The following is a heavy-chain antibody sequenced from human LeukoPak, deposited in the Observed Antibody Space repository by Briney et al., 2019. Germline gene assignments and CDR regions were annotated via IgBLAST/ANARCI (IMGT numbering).Heavy chain of an antibody. Sequence: SQTRSLTSTVAVGSISSVDYYWSWIRQHPGKGLEWIGYIYYSGSTYYNPSLKSRVTISVDRSKSQFSLKLSSVTAADTAVYYCARSCSSTSCYGGRFDPWGQGTLVTVSS. CDR3: ARSCSSTSCYGGRFDP. V-gene: IGHV4-30-4*08. CDR1: VGSISSVDYY. J-gene: IGHJ5*02. CDR2: IYYSGST. D-gene: IGHD2-2*01.